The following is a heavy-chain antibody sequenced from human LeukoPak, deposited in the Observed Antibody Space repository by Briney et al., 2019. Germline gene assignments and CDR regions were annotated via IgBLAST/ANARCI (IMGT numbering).Heavy chain of an antibody. J-gene: IGHJ4*02. CDR1: GGTFSSYA. CDR3: ATDHEAFWSAHPSFDY. CDR2: IIPIFGTA. V-gene: IGHV1-69*05. D-gene: IGHD3-3*01. Sequence: SVKVSCKASGGTFSSYAISWVRQAPGQGLEWMGGIIPIFGTANYAQKFQGRVTITTDGSTSTAYMELSSLRSEDTAVYYCATDHEAFWSAHPSFDYWGQGTLVTVSS.